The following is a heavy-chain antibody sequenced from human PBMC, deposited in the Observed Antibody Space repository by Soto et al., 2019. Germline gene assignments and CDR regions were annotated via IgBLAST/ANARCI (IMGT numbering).Heavy chain of an antibody. V-gene: IGHV4-59*08. CDR1: GGSISSYY. CDR2: IDYSETT. D-gene: IGHD6-13*01. J-gene: IGHJ6*02. Sequence: SETLSLTCTVSGGSISSYYWSWIRQPPGKGLEWIGYIDYSETTNYNPSLKSRDNISVDTSKNQLSLKLSSVTAADTAVYYCARAHRDLQKLVHYYYSMDVWGQGTTVTVS. CDR3: ARAHRDLQKLVHYYYSMDV.